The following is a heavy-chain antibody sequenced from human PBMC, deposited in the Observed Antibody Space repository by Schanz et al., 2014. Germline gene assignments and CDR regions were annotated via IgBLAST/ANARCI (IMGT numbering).Heavy chain of an antibody. CDR3: ARESVSRTRLFDP. Sequence: QGLLVQSGGEVKKPGASVKISCQASGYTFTAYFIHWVRQAPGQGLEWMGRISPSSGGTNYAQNFQGRVTMTKDTSINTVYMELSTLTSDDTAVYYCARESVSRTRLFDPWGQGTLVTVSS. CDR2: ISPSSGGT. V-gene: IGHV1-2*06. J-gene: IGHJ5*02. CDR1: GYTFTAYF. D-gene: IGHD3-3*01.